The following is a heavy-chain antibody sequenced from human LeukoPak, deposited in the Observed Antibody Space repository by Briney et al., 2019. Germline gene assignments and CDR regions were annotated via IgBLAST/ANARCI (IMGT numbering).Heavy chain of an antibody. CDR2: ISGSGGST. J-gene: IGHJ4*02. D-gene: IGHD2-15*01. V-gene: IGHV3-23*01. Sequence: QPGGSLRLSCAASGFTFSSYAMSRVRQAPGKGLEWVSAISGSGGSTYYADSVKGRFTISRDNSKNTLYLQMNSLRAEDTAVYYCAKARRYCSGGSCYPYFDYWGQGTLVTVSS. CDR1: GFTFSSYA. CDR3: AKARRYCSGGSCYPYFDY.